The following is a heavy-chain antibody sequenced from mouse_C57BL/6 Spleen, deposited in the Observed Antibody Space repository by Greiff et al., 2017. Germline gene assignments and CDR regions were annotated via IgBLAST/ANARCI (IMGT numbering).Heavy chain of an antibody. Sequence: EVQRVESGGGLVKPGGSLKLSCAASGFTFSDYGMHWVRQAPEKGLEWVAYISSGSSTIYYADTVKGRFTISRDNAKNTLFLQMTSLRSEDTAMYYCARRVVAPDYAMDYWGQGTSVTVSS. CDR3: ARRVVAPDYAMDY. CDR1: GFTFSDYG. CDR2: ISSGSSTI. V-gene: IGHV5-17*01. D-gene: IGHD1-1*01. J-gene: IGHJ4*01.